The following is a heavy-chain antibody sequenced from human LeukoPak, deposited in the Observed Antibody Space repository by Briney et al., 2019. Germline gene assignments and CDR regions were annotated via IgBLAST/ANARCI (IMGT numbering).Heavy chain of an antibody. CDR1: GGSFSGYY. Sequence: SETLSLTCAVYGGSFSGYYWSWIRQPPGKGLEWIGEINHSGSTNYNPSLKSRVTISVDTSKNQFSLKLSSVTAADTAVYYCARGGVLRYFDWLLPPGDYFDYWGQGTLVTVSS. V-gene: IGHV4-34*01. CDR3: ARGGVLRYFDWLLPPGDYFDY. CDR2: INHSGST. J-gene: IGHJ4*02. D-gene: IGHD3-9*01.